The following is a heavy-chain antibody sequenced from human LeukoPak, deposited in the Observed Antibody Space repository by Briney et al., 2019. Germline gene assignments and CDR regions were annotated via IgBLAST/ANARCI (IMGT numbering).Heavy chain of an antibody. D-gene: IGHD1-14*01. V-gene: IGHV3-21*01. CDR3: ASQTTYGPSNY. CDR1: GFTFSSYA. Sequence: GGSLRLSCAASGFTFSSYAMSWVRQAPGKGLEWVSSISSSSSYIYYADSVKGRFTISRDNAKNSLYLQMNSLRAEDTAVYYCASQTTYGPSNYWGQGTLVTVSS. CDR2: ISSSSSYI. J-gene: IGHJ4*02.